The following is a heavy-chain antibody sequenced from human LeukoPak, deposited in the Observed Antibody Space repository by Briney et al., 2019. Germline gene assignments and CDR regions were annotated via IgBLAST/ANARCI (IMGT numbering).Heavy chain of an antibody. J-gene: IGHJ3*02. Sequence: PSETLSLTCTVSGGSISRSFYYWGWIRQSPGKGLEWIGSIYYSDSGKMYYNTSLKSRVTMSADTSKNQFSLRVNSVTAADTAVYYCARRPPALGAFDIWGQGTMVSVSS. V-gene: IGHV4-39*01. CDR1: GGSISRSFYY. CDR3: ARRPPALGAFDI. CDR2: IYYSDSGKM.